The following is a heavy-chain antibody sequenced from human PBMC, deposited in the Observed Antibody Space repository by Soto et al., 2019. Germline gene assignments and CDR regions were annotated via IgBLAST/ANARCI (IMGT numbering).Heavy chain of an antibody. CDR2: ISYDEDNI. V-gene: IGHV3-30*03. J-gene: IGHJ2*01. D-gene: IGHD4-17*01. Sequence: QVQLVESGGGVVQPGKSLRLACVASGFTFSNYGMHWVRQAPGEGLEWVAVISYDEDNIYYADSVKGRFTISRDNSKNTLYLQMNSLRPEDTAVYFCARSGTTVTTVWYFDLWGRGTLVTVSS. CDR1: GFTFSNYG. CDR3: ARSGTTVTTVWYFDL.